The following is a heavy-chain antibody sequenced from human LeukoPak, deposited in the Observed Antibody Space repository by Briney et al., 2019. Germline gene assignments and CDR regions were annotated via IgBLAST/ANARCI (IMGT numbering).Heavy chain of an antibody. CDR1: GYTFTSYG. CDR2: ISAYNGNT. Sequence: ASVKVSCKASGYTFTSYGISWVRQAPGQGLEWMGWISAYNGNTNYAQKLQGRVTMTTDTSTSTAYMELRSLRSEDTAVYYCVRERRGYYDYENYFDYWGQGTLVTVSS. D-gene: IGHD3-22*01. CDR3: VRERRGYYDYENYFDY. V-gene: IGHV1-18*01. J-gene: IGHJ4*02.